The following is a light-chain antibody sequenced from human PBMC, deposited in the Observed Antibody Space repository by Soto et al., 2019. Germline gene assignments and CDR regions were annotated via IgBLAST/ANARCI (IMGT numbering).Light chain of an antibody. Sequence: EIVMTQSPATLSVSPGERVSFSCRASQSIRSNLAWYQHKPGQAPRLLISDASAGATGIPARFSGSGSGTEFTLTINSLQSEDFAVYYCQQYDNWPVNFGGGTKVESK. CDR3: QQYDNWPVN. J-gene: IGKJ4*01. CDR2: DAS. V-gene: IGKV3D-15*01. CDR1: QSIRSN.